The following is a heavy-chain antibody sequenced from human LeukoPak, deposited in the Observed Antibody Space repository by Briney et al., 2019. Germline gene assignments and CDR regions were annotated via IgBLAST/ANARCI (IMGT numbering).Heavy chain of an antibody. CDR2: IIPIFGTA. D-gene: IGHD3-9*01. V-gene: IGHV1-69*06. J-gene: IGHJ4*02. Sequence: ASVKVSCKASGGTFSSYAISWVRQAPGQGLEWMGGIIPIFGTANYAQKLQGRVTITADKSTSTAYMELSSLRSEATAVYYCARVLRYFDWYAYWGQGTLVTVSS. CDR1: GGTFSSYA. CDR3: ARVLRYFDWYAY.